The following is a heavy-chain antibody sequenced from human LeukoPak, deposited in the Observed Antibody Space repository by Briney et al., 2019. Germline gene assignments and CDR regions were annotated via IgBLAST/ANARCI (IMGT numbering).Heavy chain of an antibody. J-gene: IGHJ4*02. CDR1: GFTVSSNY. CDR3: AKDYYDSSGYFGY. Sequence: GGSLRLSCAASGFTVSSNYMSWVRQAPGKGLEWVSVIYSGGSTYYADSVKGRFTISRDNSKNTLYLQMNSLRAEDTAVYYCAKDYYDSSGYFGYWGQGTLVTVSS. V-gene: IGHV3-66*01. CDR2: IYSGGST. D-gene: IGHD3-22*01.